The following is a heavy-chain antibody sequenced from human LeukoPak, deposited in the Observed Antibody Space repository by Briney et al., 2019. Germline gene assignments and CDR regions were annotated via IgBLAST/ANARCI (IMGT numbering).Heavy chain of an antibody. V-gene: IGHV1-69*05. CDR3: AREVAAARFDY. CDR1: GGTFSSYA. D-gene: IGHD6-13*01. CDR2: IIPIFGTA. J-gene: IGHJ4*02. Sequence: ASVKVSCKASGGTFSSYAISWVQQAPGQGLEWMGRIIPIFGTANYAQKFQGRVTITTDESTSTAYMELSSLRSEDTAVYYCAREVAAARFDYWGQGTLVAVSS.